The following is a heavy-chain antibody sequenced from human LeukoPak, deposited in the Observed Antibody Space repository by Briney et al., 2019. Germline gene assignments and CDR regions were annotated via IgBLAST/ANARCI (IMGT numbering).Heavy chain of an antibody. J-gene: IGHJ3*02. CDR2: IKQDGSEK. CDR1: GFIFGGYA. D-gene: IGHD2-2*02. V-gene: IGHV3-7*01. Sequence: SGGSLRLSCVTSGFIFGGYAMNWVRQAPGKGLEWVANIKQDGSEKYYVDSVKGRFTISRDNAKNSLYLQMNSLRAEDTAVYYCARDCSSTSCYNAFDIWGQGQWSPSLQ. CDR3: ARDCSSTSCYNAFDI.